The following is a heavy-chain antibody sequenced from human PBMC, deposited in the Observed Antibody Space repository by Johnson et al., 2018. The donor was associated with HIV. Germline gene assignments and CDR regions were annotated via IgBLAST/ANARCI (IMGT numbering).Heavy chain of an antibody. J-gene: IGHJ3*02. CDR3: AREGGGFREFGGFDI. CDR1: GFTFSSYG. CDR2: IQYDGTNK. Sequence: QAQLVESGGGVVQPGGSLRLSCAASGFTFSSYGMHWVRQVPGNGLEWVTFIQYDGTNKYYADSVKGRFTISRDNAKNSLYLQMNSLRAEDTALYYCAREGGGFREFGGFDIWGQGTMVTVSS. V-gene: IGHV3-30*02. D-gene: IGHD3-10*01.